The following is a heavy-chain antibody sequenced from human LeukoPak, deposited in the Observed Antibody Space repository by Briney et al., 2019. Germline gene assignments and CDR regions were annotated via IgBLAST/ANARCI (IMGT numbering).Heavy chain of an antibody. Sequence: GGSLRLSCAASGFTFSNYGMGWVRQAPGKGLEWVSAISKSGGDTFYADSVKGRFTISRDNSKNTLYLQMNSLRAEDTAVYYCARGAYSGYSYGYFDYWGQGTLVTVSS. CDR1: GFTFSNYG. J-gene: IGHJ4*02. D-gene: IGHD5-18*01. V-gene: IGHV3-23*01. CDR3: ARGAYSGYSYGYFDY. CDR2: ISKSGGDT.